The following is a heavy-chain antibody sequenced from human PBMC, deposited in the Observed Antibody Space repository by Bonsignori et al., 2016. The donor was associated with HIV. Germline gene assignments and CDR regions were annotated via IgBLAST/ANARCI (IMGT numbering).Heavy chain of an antibody. Sequence: VRQMPGKGLEWMGIIYPGYPDTRYSPSFQGQVTISADKSISTAYLQWSSLKASDTATYYCARGHSYYMDVWGKGTTVTVSS. CDR2: IYPGYPDT. CDR3: ARGHSYYMDV. V-gene: IGHV5-51*01. J-gene: IGHJ6*03.